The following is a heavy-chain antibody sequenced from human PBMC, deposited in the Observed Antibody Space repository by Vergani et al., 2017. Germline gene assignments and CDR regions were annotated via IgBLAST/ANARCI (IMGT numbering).Heavy chain of an antibody. V-gene: IGHV3-23*01. CDR1: GFTFSSYA. CDR2: IRGSGGST. D-gene: IGHD5-24*01. CDR3: AKDLDGGY. Sequence: EVQLLESGGGLVQPGGSLRLSCEASGFTFSSYAMSWVRQAPGKGLEWVSTIRGSGGSTNYAESVKGRFTVSRDNSKNTLYLQMNSLRAEDTAVYYCAKDLDGGYWGQGTLVTVSS. J-gene: IGHJ4*02.